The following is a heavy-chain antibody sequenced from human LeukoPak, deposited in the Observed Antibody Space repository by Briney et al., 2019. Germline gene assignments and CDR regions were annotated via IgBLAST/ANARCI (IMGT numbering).Heavy chain of an antibody. CDR2: INPNSGDT. CDR3: GRDHISRGGGFDY. D-gene: IGHD6-13*01. J-gene: IGHJ4*02. Sequence: AASVKVSCKASGYTFTGYYIHWVRQAPGQGLEWMGWINPNSGDTNYAQNFQGRVTLTRDTSISTAYMELSRLRSDDTAVYYWGRDHISRGGGFDYWGQGTLVTVSS. V-gene: IGHV1-2*02. CDR1: GYTFTGYY.